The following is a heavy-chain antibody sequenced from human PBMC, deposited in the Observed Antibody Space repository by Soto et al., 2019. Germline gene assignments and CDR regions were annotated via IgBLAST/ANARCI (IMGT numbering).Heavy chain of an antibody. V-gene: IGHV4-34*01. CDR2: IKHGGSS. CDR1: AGSFSHYY. J-gene: IGHJ3*02. Sequence: QVQQQPWGAGLWKPSETRSLTCTVYAGSFSHYYWNWIRQSPGKGLEWIGKIKHGGSSSYNPSLRSRVSISVDMSKNQFSLTLSSVTAADTAVYYCARGGSSDWQVALDIWGQGTMVPVSS. CDR3: ARGGSSDWQVALDI. D-gene: IGHD6-19*01.